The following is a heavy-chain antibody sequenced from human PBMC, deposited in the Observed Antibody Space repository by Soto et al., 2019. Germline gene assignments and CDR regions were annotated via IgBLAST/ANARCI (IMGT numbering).Heavy chain of an antibody. CDR2: MNPNSGNT. J-gene: IGHJ6*03. Sequence: QVQLVQSGAEVKKPGASVKVSCKASGYTFTSYDINWVRQATGQGLEWMGWMNPNSGNTGYAQKFQGRVTMTRNTSISTAYMELSSLRSEDTAVYYCARGPPSGTTHYYYYYMDVWGKGTTVTVSS. V-gene: IGHV1-8*01. CDR3: ARGPPSGTTHYYYYYMDV. CDR1: GYTFTSYD. D-gene: IGHD1-1*01.